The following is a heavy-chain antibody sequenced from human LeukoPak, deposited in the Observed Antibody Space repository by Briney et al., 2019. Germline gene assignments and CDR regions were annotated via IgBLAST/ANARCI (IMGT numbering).Heavy chain of an antibody. CDR3: ARKTHTARMNAFDI. Sequence: SETLSLTCTVSGGSISSYYWSWIRPPPGKGLEWIGYIYYSGSTNYNPSLKSRVTISVDTSKNQFSLKLSSVTAADTAVYYCARKTHTARMNAFDIWGQGTMVTVSS. J-gene: IGHJ3*02. CDR1: GGSISSYY. CDR2: IYYSGST. D-gene: IGHD5-18*01. V-gene: IGHV4-59*01.